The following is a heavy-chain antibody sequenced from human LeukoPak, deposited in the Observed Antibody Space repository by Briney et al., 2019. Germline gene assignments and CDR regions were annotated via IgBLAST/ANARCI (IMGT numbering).Heavy chain of an antibody. J-gene: IGHJ4*02. V-gene: IGHV3-23*01. D-gene: IGHD3-10*01. CDR3: AKLGGVWFGELDY. CDR2: TSGSGGST. Sequence: PVGSLTLSRAASGFTFSSYAMSWVRQAPRKGLEWVSATSGSGGSTYYADSVKGRFTISRDNSKNTLYLQMNSLRAEDTAVYYCAKLGGVWFGELDYWGQGTLVTVSS. CDR1: GFTFSSYA.